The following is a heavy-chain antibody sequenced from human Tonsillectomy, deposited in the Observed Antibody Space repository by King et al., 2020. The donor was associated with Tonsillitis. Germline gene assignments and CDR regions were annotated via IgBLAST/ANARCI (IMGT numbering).Heavy chain of an antibody. CDR2: ISYDGSKK. V-gene: IGHV3-30*04. D-gene: IGHD3/OR15-3a*01. CDR3: ARAWVTPLDLSAFDY. CDR1: GFTFSSYA. Sequence: VQLVESGGGVVQPGRSLRLSCAASGFTFSSYAMHWVRQAPGKGLEWVAVISYDGSKKYYTDSVKGRFTISRDNSKNTLYLQMNSLRAEDTAVYYCARAWVTPLDLSAFDYWGQGTLVTVSS. J-gene: IGHJ4*02.